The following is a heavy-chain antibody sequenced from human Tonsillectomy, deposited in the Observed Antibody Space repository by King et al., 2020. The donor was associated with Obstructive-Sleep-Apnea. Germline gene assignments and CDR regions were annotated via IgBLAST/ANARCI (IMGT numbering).Heavy chain of an antibody. V-gene: IGHV3-30*02. CDR1: VFTFSPYG. CDR3: AKVRESVLVVAAVHLDS. D-gene: IGHD2-15*01. J-gene: IGHJ5*01. Sequence: VQLVESGGGVVQPGGSLRLSCGASVFTFSPYGMHWVRQAPGKGREWVAFIRFDGSMQHYADSVKGRITISRDNSSNPLHMQMNSLRTEDTAVYYCAKVRESVLVVAAVHLDSWGHGTPVTVSS. CDR2: IRFDGSMQ.